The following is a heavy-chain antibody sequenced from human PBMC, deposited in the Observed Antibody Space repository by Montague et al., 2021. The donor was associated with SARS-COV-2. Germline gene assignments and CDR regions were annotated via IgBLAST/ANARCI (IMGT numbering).Heavy chain of an antibody. D-gene: IGHD6-6*01. J-gene: IGHJ6*03. CDR2: INHSGST. CDR1: GGSFSGYY. Sequence: SETLSLTCAVYGGSFSGYYWSWICQPPGKGLEWIGEINHSGSTNSNPSLKSRVTISMDTSKNQFSLTLSSVTAADTAVYYCARGVRQLGVRYYYYYIDVWDKGTTVTVSS. V-gene: IGHV4-34*01. CDR3: ARGVRQLGVRYYYYYIDV.